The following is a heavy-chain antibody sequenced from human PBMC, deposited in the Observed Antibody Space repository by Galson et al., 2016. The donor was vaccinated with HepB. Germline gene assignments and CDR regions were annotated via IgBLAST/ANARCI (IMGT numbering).Heavy chain of an antibody. CDR1: GYTFTNYG. D-gene: IGHD3-9*01. J-gene: IGHJ4*02. CDR2: ISSYNGDT. Sequence: SVKVSCKASGYTFTNYGVSWARQATGQGLEWMGWISSYNGDTNYAQKFQGRVTMTTDKSTSTAYMDLRSLKSDDTAVYFCARGGANFDWILDFWGQGTLVTVSS. V-gene: IGHV1-18*01. CDR3: ARGGANFDWILDF.